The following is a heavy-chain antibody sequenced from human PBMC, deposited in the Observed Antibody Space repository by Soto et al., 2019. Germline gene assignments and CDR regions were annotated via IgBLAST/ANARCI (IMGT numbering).Heavy chain of an antibody. CDR2: IYHSGTT. J-gene: IGHJ6*02. CDR3: ARIGSFYYYGMDV. V-gene: IGHV4-4*02. CDR1: GDSISSGAW. Sequence: SETLSLTCAVSGDSISSGAWWSWVRQSPGKGLQWIGEIYHSGTTNYNPSLKSRVTISVDKSKNQFSLNLNSVTAADTAVYYCARIGSFYYYGMDVWGQGTTVTVSS.